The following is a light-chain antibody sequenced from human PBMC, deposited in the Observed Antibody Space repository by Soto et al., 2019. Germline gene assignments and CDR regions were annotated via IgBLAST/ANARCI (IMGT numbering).Light chain of an antibody. CDR3: QSCDNSLSGYVV. J-gene: IGLJ2*01. Sequence: QSVLTQPPSVSGAPGESVTISCTGSSSNFGAGYDVHWYQHLPGTAPKLLIYGNNNRPSGVPDRFSGSKSGTSASLAITGLQPEDEADYYCQSCDNSLSGYVVFGGGTKLTVL. CDR1: SSNFGAGYD. CDR2: GNN. V-gene: IGLV1-40*01.